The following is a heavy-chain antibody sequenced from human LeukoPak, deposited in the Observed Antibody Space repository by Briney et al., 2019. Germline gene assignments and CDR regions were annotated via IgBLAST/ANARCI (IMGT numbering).Heavy chain of an antibody. CDR1: GFTFSNAW. CDR3: TTDPGIVGATPFDY. CDR2: IKSKTDGGTT. D-gene: IGHD1-26*01. J-gene: IGHJ4*02. Sequence: PGGSLRLSCAASGFTFSNAWMSWVRQAPGKGLEWVGRIKSKTDGGTTDYAAPVKGKFTISRDDSKNTLYLQMNSLKTEYTSVYYCTTDPGIVGATPFDYWGQGTLVTVSS. V-gene: IGHV3-15*01.